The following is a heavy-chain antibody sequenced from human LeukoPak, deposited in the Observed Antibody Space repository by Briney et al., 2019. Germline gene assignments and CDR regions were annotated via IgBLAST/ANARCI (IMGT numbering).Heavy chain of an antibody. D-gene: IGHD2-15*01. CDR2: IRSDGSNK. Sequence: GGSLRLSCAASGFTFSSYGMHWVRQAPGKGLEWVAVIRSDGSNKNYADSVKGRFTISRDNSKNTLYLQMNSPRAEDTAVYYCAKSCGGGSCYTDYWGQGTLVTVSS. CDR1: GFTFSSYG. V-gene: IGHV3-30*02. CDR3: AKSCGGGSCYTDY. J-gene: IGHJ4*02.